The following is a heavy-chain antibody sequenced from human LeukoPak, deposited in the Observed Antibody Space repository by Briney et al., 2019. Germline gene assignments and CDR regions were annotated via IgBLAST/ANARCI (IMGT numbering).Heavy chain of an antibody. CDR2: INHSGST. CDR1: GGSFSGYY. J-gene: IGHJ6*03. V-gene: IGHV4-34*01. Sequence: SETLSLTCAVYGGSFSGYYWSWIRQPPGKGLEWIGEINHSGSTNYNPPLKSRVTISVDTSKNQFSLKLSSVTAADTAVYYCARRPSYYGSGSYLYYYYYMDVWGKGTTVTISS. D-gene: IGHD3-10*01. CDR3: ARRPSYYGSGSYLYYYYYMDV.